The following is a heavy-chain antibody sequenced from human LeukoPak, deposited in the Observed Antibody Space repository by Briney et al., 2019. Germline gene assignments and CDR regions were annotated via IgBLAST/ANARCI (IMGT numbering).Heavy chain of an antibody. V-gene: IGHV1-8*01. Sequence: ASVKVSCKASGYTFTSYDIYLVRQATGQGLEWMGWMNPNSGNTAYAQKFQGRVTLTRNTSISTAYMELSSLRSEDTAVYYCARGLRRGTVDYWGQGTLVTVPS. CDR3: ARGLRRGTVDY. J-gene: IGHJ4*02. CDR2: MNPNSGNT. CDR1: GYTFTSYD. D-gene: IGHD1-1*01.